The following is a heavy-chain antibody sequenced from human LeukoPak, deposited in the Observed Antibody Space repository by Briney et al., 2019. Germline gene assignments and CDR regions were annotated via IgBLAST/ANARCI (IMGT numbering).Heavy chain of an antibody. D-gene: IGHD2-2*01. Sequence: ASVKVSCKASGGTFSSYTISWVRQAPGQGLEWVGRIIPILGIANYAQKFQGRVTFTADKSTSTAYMELSSLRSEDTAVYYCARDYDSSTSWPGFDPWGQGTLVTVSS. CDR1: GGTFSSYT. V-gene: IGHV1-69*04. CDR2: IIPILGIA. CDR3: ARDYDSSTSWPGFDP. J-gene: IGHJ5*02.